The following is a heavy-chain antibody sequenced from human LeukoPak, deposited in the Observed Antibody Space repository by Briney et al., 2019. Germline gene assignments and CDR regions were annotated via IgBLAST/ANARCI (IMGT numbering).Heavy chain of an antibody. V-gene: IGHV3-7*01. D-gene: IGHD4-23*01. J-gene: IGHJ4*02. CDR3: ARDVHGGAFDY. Sequence: GGSLRLSCAASGFTFSSYWMNWVRQVPGKGLEWVANINQDGSAKYYVDSVKGRFTFSRDNAMNSLFLQMNSLRAEDMAVYYCARDVHGGAFDYWGQGTPVTVSS. CDR2: INQDGSAK. CDR1: GFTFSSYW.